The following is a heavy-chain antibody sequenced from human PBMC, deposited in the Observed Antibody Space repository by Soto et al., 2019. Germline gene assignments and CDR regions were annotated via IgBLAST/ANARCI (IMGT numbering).Heavy chain of an antibody. V-gene: IGHV1-18*01. Sequence: ASVKVSCKASGYTFTSYGISWVRQAPGQGLEWMGWISAYNGNTNYAQKLQGRVTMTTDTSTSTAYMELRSLRSADTAVYSCARDRGYYYDSSGYDDYLGQGTLVTVSS. J-gene: IGHJ4*02. D-gene: IGHD3-22*01. CDR2: ISAYNGNT. CDR3: ARDRGYYYDSSGYDDY. CDR1: GYTFTSYG.